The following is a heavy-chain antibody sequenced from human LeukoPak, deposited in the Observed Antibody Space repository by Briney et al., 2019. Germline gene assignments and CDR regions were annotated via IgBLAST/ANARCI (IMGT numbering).Heavy chain of an antibody. D-gene: IGHD5-12*01. V-gene: IGHV4-30-2*01. J-gene: IGHJ4*02. CDR2: IYHSGST. CDR3: ARGSGYDPFDY. Sequence: PSETLSLTCAVSGGSISSGGYSWSWIRQPPGKGLEWIGYIYHSGSTHYNPSLKSRVTISVDRSKNQFSLKLSSVTAADTAVYYCARGSGYDPFDYWGQGTLVTVSS. CDR1: GGSISSGGYS.